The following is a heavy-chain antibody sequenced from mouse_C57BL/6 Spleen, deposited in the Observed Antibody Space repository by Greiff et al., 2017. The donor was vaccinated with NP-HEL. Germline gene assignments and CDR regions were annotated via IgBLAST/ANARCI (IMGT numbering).Heavy chain of an antibody. CDR1: GFTFSDYY. D-gene: IGHD2-12*01. CDR3: AREYDNAMDY. Sequence: EVNVVESEGGLVQPGSSMKLSCTASGFTFSDYYMAWVRQVPEKGLEWVANINYDGSSTYYLDSLKSRFIISRDNAKNILYLQMSSLKSEDTATYYCAREYDNAMDYWGQGTSVTVSS. V-gene: IGHV5-16*01. J-gene: IGHJ4*01. CDR2: INYDGSST.